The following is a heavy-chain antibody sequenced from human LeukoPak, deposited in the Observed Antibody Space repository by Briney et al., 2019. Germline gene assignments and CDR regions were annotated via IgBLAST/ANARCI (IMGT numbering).Heavy chain of an antibody. CDR3: AREGAIFGVVTPYYYYGVDV. Sequence: PGGSLRLSCAASGFTFSSYEMNWVRQAPGKGLEWVSYISSSGSTIYYADSVKGRFTISRDNAKNSLYLQMNSLRAEDTAVYYCAREGAIFGVVTPYYYYGVDVWGQGTTVTVSS. CDR2: ISSSGSTI. J-gene: IGHJ6*02. D-gene: IGHD3-3*01. CDR1: GFTFSSYE. V-gene: IGHV3-48*03.